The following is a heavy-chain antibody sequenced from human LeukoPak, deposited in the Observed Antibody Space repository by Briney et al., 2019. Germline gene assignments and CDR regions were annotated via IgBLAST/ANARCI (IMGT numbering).Heavy chain of an antibody. CDR1: GFSFSNYG. D-gene: IGHD3-3*01. Sequence: GRSLRPSCTASGFSFSNYGMHWVRQAPGKGLEWITVISYDGSNEYYADSVKGRFTISRDNSKITLYLQMNSLRAEDTAVYYCVKGYYDFDYWGQGTLVTVSS. V-gene: IGHV3-30*18. CDR3: VKGYYDFDY. J-gene: IGHJ4*02. CDR2: ISYDGSNE.